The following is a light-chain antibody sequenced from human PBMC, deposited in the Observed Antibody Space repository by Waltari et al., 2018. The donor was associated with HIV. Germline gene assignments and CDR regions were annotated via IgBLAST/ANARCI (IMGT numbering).Light chain of an antibody. CDR1: SSDVGGYNY. CDR2: DVN. Sequence: QSALTQPRSVSGSPGQSVTISCTGTSSDVGGYNYVSWYQQHPDKDPKLIIYDVNKRPSGVPDRFSGSKSGNSASLTVSGLQPEDEADYYCCSFAGTYTLMFGGGTKLTVL. J-gene: IGLJ3*02. V-gene: IGLV2-11*01. CDR3: CSFAGTYTLM.